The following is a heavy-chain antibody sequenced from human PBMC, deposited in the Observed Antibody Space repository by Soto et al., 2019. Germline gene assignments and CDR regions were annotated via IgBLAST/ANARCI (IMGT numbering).Heavy chain of an antibody. CDR3: AREDIVLMVYAILGYYGMDV. V-gene: IGHV1-69*13. D-gene: IGHD2-8*01. Sequence: ASVKVSCKASGGTFSSYAISWVRQAPGQGLEWMGGIIPIFGTANYAQKFQGRVTITADESTSTAYMELSSLRSEDTAVYYCAREDIVLMVYAILGYYGMDVWGQGTTVTVSS. CDR1: GGTFSSYA. J-gene: IGHJ6*02. CDR2: IIPIFGTA.